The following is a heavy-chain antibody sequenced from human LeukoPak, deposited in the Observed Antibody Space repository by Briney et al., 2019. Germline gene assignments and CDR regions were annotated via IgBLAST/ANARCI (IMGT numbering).Heavy chain of an antibody. D-gene: IGHD3-22*01. CDR3: TSCSDSSGYSGIDY. CDR1: GFTFCDYA. Sequence: GGSLKLSCTASGFTFCDYAMSWVRQAPGKGLEWVGFISSKAYGGTTEYDASVKGRFTISRDDSYTIAYLQMNSLKTEDTAVYYCTSCSDSSGYSGIDYWGQGTLVTVSS. J-gene: IGHJ4*02. CDR2: ISSKAYGGTT. V-gene: IGHV3-49*04.